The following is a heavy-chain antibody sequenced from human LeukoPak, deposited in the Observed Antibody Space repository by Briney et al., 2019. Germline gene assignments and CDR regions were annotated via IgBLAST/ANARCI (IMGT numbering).Heavy chain of an antibody. D-gene: IGHD5-12*01. CDR2: IYYSGST. CDR3: ARVAGIELPNDY. Sequence: SETLSLTCTVSGGSISSYYWSWIRQPPGKGLEWIGYIYYSGSTNYNPSLKSRVTISVDTSKDQFSLKLSSVTAADTAVYYCARVAGIELPNDYWGQGTLVTVSS. J-gene: IGHJ4*02. CDR1: GGSISSYY. V-gene: IGHV4-59*08.